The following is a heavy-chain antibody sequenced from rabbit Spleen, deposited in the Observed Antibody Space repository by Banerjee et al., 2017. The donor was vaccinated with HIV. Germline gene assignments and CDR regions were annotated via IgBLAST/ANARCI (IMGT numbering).Heavy chain of an antibody. J-gene: IGHJ6*01. CDR2: IDGVFGTK. D-gene: IGHD1-1*01. CDR1: GFDLRTYG. V-gene: IGHV1S7*01. Sequence: QSLVESGGGLVQPGGSLKLSCKVSGFDLRTYGVSWVRQAPGKGLEWIGYIDGVFGTKYYARWVNGRFTISSHNAQNTLYLQMNSLTAADTATYFCVRGASSSGYYSLWGPGTLVTVS. CDR3: VRGASSSGYYSL.